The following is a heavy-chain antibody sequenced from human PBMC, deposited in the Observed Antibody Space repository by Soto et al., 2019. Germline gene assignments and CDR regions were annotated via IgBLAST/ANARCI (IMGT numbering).Heavy chain of an antibody. CDR3: ARGRYSSGNYVEAFDI. Sequence: EVQLVESGGGLVQPGGYLRLSCAASGFTVSSTYMTWVRKAPGKGLEWVSVIYSAGNTYSADSVKGRFTISRDSPKNTLYLQMNSLRAEDTAVYYCARGRYSSGNYVEAFDIWGLGTMVTVSS. CDR2: IYSAGNT. CDR1: GFTVSSTY. V-gene: IGHV3-66*01. J-gene: IGHJ3*02. D-gene: IGHD6-19*01.